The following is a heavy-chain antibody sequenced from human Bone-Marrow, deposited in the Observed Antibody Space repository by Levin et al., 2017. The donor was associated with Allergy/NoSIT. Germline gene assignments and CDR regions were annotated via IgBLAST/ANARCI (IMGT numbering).Heavy chain of an antibody. CDR1: GGSISSGDYY. D-gene: IGHD6-13*01. CDR2: IYYSGST. Sequence: SETLSLTCTVSGGSISSGDYYWSWIRQPPGKGLEWIGYIYYSGSTYYNPSLKSRVTISVDTSKNQFSLKLSSVTAADTAVYYCASWGIAAVQGFDYWGQGTLVTVSS. CDR3: ASWGIAAVQGFDY. J-gene: IGHJ4*02. V-gene: IGHV4-30-4*01.